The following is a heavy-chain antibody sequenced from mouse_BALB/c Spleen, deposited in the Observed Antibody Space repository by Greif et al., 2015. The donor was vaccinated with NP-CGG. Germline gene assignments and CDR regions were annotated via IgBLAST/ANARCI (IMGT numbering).Heavy chain of an antibody. CDR2: ISSGGSYT. CDR3: ARHEYYCNSYYFDD. V-gene: IGHV5-9*02. D-gene: IGHD2-1*01. CDR1: GFAFSSYD. Sequence: EVKLVESGGGLVKPGGSLKLSCAASGFAFSSYDMSWVRQTPEKRLEWVATISSGGSYTYSPDSVRGRFTISRDNARNTLYLQRSSLRCEYKPLYYCARHEYYCNSYYFDDLCQCTTLTVSS. J-gene: IGHJ2*01.